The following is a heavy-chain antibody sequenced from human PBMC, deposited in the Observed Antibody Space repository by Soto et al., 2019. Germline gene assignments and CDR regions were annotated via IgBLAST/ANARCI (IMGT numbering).Heavy chain of an antibody. CDR2: VYNRGNT. CDR1: GGSISTYY. Sequence: SETLSLTCTVSGGSISTYYWSWIRQPPGKGLEWIGYVYNRGNTKYNPSLKSRVTIWEDMSKNQVSLRLSSVTAADTAIYYCARDRQHTYGNCFDPWGQGTLVTVSS. CDR3: ARDRQHTYGNCFDP. V-gene: IGHV4-59*01. D-gene: IGHD4-17*01. J-gene: IGHJ5*02.